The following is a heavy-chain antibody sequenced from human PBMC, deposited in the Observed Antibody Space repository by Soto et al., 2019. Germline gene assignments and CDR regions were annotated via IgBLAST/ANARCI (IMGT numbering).Heavy chain of an antibody. CDR2: ISAYNGNT. CDR3: ARGGTPNPY. Sequence: QVQLVQSGAEVKKPGASVKVSCKASGYTFTNFGISWVRQAPGQGLEWKGWISAYNGNTNYAQNFQGRDTMTTDTSTSTAYMELRTQRSDDTAWQYCARGGTPNPYWGQGTMITVYS. CDR1: GYTFTNFG. J-gene: IGHJ4*02. V-gene: IGHV1-18*01. D-gene: IGHD3-16*01.